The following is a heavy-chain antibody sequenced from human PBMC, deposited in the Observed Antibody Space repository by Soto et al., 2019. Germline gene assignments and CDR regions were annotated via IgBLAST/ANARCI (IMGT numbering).Heavy chain of an antibody. J-gene: IGHJ4*02. CDR1: GGSFSGYY. CDR2: INHSGTT. CDR3: XXXXXXGXVXXXXDF. D-gene: IGHD3-16*01. Sequence: QVQLQQWGAGLLKSAETLSLTCAVYGGSFSGYYWTWIRQPPGKGLEWIGEINHSGTTKYNPSLKSRLTISVETSKNQFSLKLSSVTAADTAXXXXXXXXXXGXVXXXXDFWXQARLV. V-gene: IGHV4-34*01.